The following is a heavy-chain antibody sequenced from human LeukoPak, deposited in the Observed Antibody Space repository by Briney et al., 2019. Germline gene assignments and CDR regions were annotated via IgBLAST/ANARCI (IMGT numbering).Heavy chain of an antibody. CDR1: GGSMTYYY. Sequence: PSETLSLTCTVSGGSMTYYYWTWIRQPPGKGLEWIGYIYYSGNTNYNPSLKSRVTISVDTSKNQFSLMLGSVTAADTAVFYCARQRGGYVDYWAREPWSPSPQ. CDR3: ARQRGGYVDY. J-gene: IGHJ4*02. CDR2: IYYSGNT. V-gene: IGHV4-59*08. D-gene: IGHD2-15*01.